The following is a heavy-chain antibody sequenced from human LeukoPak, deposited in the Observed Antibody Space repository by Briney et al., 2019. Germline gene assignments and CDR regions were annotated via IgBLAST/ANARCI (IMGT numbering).Heavy chain of an antibody. Sequence: PSETLSLTCTVSSYSINSGYYWGWIRQPPGKGLEWIGNIYRSGSTYYNPSLESRVTISIDMSKNQFSLRLRSVTASDTAVYYCARTDQSGYSLGSDFDYWGQGTLVTVSS. CDR1: SYSINSGYY. D-gene: IGHD5-18*01. V-gene: IGHV4-38-2*02. CDR2: IYRSGST. CDR3: ARTDQSGYSLGSDFDY. J-gene: IGHJ4*02.